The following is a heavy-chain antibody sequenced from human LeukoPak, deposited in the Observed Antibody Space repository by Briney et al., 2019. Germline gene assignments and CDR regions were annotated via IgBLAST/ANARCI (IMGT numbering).Heavy chain of an antibody. V-gene: IGHV1-18*01. CDR1: GYTFTIYG. D-gene: IGHD3-22*01. CDR2: ISAYNGNT. J-gene: IGHJ4*02. CDR3: ARDLSYYDSSGYLDY. Sequence: ASVKVSCRASGYTFTIYGISWVRQAPGQGLEGMGWISAYNGNTNYAQKLQGRVTMTTDTSTSTAYMELRSLRSDDTAVYYCARDLSYYDSSGYLDYWGQGTLVTVSS.